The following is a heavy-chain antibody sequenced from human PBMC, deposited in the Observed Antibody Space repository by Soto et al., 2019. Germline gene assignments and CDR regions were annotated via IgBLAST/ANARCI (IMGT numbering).Heavy chain of an antibody. D-gene: IGHD5-12*01. CDR2: IIPIFGTA. V-gene: IGHV1-69*13. CDR1: GGTFSSYA. Sequence: SVKVSCKASGGTFSSYAISWVRQAPGQGLEWMGGIIPIFGTANYAQKFQGRVTITAGESTSTAYMELSSLRSEDTAVYYCARGDSGYDDNFDYWGQGTLVTVSS. J-gene: IGHJ4*02. CDR3: ARGDSGYDDNFDY.